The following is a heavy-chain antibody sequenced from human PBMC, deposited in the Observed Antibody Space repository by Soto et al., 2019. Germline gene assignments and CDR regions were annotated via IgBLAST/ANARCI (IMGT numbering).Heavy chain of an antibody. J-gene: IGHJ6*02. CDR3: AKDGNTAARLDYYYGMDV. Sequence: HPGGSLRLSCAASGFTFSSYAMSWVRQAPGKGLEWVSAISGSGGSTYYADSVKGRFTISRDNSKNTLYLQMNSLRAEDTAVYYCAKDGNTAARLDYYYGMDVWGQGTTVTVSS. D-gene: IGHD6-6*01. CDR1: GFTFSSYA. V-gene: IGHV3-23*01. CDR2: ISGSGGST.